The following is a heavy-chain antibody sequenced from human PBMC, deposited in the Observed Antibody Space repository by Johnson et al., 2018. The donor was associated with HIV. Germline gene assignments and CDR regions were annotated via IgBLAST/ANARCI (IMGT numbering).Heavy chain of an antibody. Sequence: VQLVESGGGLIQPGGSLRLSCAASGFTVSSNYMSWVRQAPGKGLEWVSVIYSGGDTYYSDSVMGRFTISRDTSKNTLYLQMNSLRAEDTAVYYCARAGRGYGFDIWGQGTMVTVSS. CDR1: GFTVSSNY. CDR3: ARAGRGYGFDI. D-gene: IGHD3-10*01. V-gene: IGHV3-53*01. CDR2: IYSGGDT. J-gene: IGHJ3*02.